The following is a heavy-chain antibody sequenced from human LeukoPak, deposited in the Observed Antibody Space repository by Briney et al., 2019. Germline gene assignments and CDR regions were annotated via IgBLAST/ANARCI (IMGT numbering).Heavy chain of an antibody. J-gene: IGHJ4*02. Sequence: GGSLRLSCAASGFSFNTYAMNWVRQAPGKGLEWVSVVSGSGGTTYYADSVKGRFTISRDNSKNTLYLQMNSLRVEDTAVYYCARVPSSGWPIYWGQGTLVTVSS. CDR1: GFSFNTYA. CDR3: ARVPSSGWPIY. V-gene: IGHV3-23*01. CDR2: VSGSGGTT. D-gene: IGHD6-19*01.